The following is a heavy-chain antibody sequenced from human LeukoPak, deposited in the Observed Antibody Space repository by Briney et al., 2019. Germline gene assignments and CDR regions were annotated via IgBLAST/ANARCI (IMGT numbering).Heavy chain of an antibody. J-gene: IGHJ6*04. D-gene: IGHD3-10*02. V-gene: IGHV3-48*04. CDR2: ISSSGSTI. Sequence: GGSLRLSCAASGFTFNTYSMSWVRQVPGKGLEWVSYISSSGSTIYYADSVKGRFTISRDNAKNSLYLQMNSLRAEDTAVYYCAELGITMIGGVWGKGTTVTISS. CDR3: AELGITMIGGV. CDR1: GFTFNTYS.